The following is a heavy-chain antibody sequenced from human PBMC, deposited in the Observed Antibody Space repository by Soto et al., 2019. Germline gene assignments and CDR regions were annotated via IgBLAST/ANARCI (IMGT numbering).Heavy chain of an antibody. CDR2: MNPNSGNT. Sequence: ASVKVSCKASGYTFTSYDINWVRQATGQGLEWMGWMNPNSGNTGYAQKFQGRVTMTRNTSISTAYMELSSLRSEDTAVYYCAREGYCSSTSCYTNGNYYYGMDVWGQGTAVTVSS. J-gene: IGHJ6*02. D-gene: IGHD2-2*02. CDR3: AREGYCSSTSCYTNGNYYYGMDV. CDR1: GYTFTSYD. V-gene: IGHV1-8*01.